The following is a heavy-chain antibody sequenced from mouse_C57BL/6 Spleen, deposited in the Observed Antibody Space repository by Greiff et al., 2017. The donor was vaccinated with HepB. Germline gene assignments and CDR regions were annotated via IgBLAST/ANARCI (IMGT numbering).Heavy chain of an antibody. Sequence: EVQRVESGPELVKPGDSVKISCKASGYSFTGYFMNWVMQSHGKSLEWIGRINPYNGDTFYNQKFKGKATLTVDKSSSTAHMELRSLTSEDSAVYYCARGGDYYGSSYAMDYWGQGTSVTVSS. CDR2: INPYNGDT. V-gene: IGHV1-20*01. J-gene: IGHJ4*01. CDR1: GYSFTGYF. D-gene: IGHD1-1*01. CDR3: ARGGDYYGSSYAMDY.